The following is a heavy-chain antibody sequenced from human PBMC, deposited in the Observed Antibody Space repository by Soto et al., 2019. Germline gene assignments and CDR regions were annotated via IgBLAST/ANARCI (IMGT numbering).Heavy chain of an antibody. CDR1: GFTFSSYG. CDR3: ARDGGSSWYAYFDY. V-gene: IGHV3-33*01. CDR2: IWYDGSNK. D-gene: IGHD6-13*01. Sequence: QVQLVDSGGGVVQPGRSLRLSCAASGFTFSSYGMHWVRQAPGKGLEWVAVIWYDGSNKYYADSVKGRFTISRDNSKNTLYLQMNSLRAEDTAVYYCARDGGSSWYAYFDYWGQGTLVTVSS. J-gene: IGHJ4*02.